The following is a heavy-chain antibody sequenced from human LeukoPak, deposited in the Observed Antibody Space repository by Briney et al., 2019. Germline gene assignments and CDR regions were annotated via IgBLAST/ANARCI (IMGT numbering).Heavy chain of an antibody. J-gene: IGHJ4*02. CDR1: GFTFSSYE. CDR2: ISSSGSTI. D-gene: IGHD5-18*01. Sequence: PGGSLRLSCAASGFTFSSYEMNWVRQAPGKGLEWVSYISSSGSTIYYADSVKGRFTISRDNAKNSLYLQVNSLRAEDTAVYYCASDGYSYGPNIDYWGQGTLVTVSS. V-gene: IGHV3-48*03. CDR3: ASDGYSYGPNIDY.